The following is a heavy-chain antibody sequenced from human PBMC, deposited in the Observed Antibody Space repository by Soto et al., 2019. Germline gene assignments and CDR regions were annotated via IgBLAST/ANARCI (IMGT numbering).Heavy chain of an antibody. V-gene: IGHV3-33*01. CDR1: GFTFSSYG. CDR3: ARDSGGMLYGSVNPYGMDG. J-gene: IGHJ6*01. CDR2: IWYDGSNR. D-gene: IGHD3-10*01. Sequence: PGGSLRLSCAASGFTFSSYGMHWVRQAPGKGLEWVAVIWYDGSNRYYADSVKGRFTISRDNSKNTLYLQMNSLRAEDTAVYYCARDSGGMLYGSVNPYGMDGWGQGTTVTVSS.